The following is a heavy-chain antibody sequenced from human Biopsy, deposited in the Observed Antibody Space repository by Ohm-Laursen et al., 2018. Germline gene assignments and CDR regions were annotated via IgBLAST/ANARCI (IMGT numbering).Heavy chain of an antibody. Sequence: SLRLSCAASGFTFRTYEMNWVRQAPGKGLKWLAVIWYDGSNKYYGDSVQGRFTISRDNSKNTVYLQMNSLRAEDTAIYYCARDSTINTVTTADYWGQGTLVTVSS. V-gene: IGHV3-33*08. CDR3: ARDSTINTVTTADY. D-gene: IGHD4-11*01. CDR1: GFTFRTYE. J-gene: IGHJ4*02. CDR2: IWYDGSNK.